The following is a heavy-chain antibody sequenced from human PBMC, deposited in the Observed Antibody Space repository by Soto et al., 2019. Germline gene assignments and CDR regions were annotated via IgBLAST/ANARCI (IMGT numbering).Heavy chain of an antibody. Sequence: QVHLVQSGAEVKKPGASVKVSCKASGYTFTSYGITWVRQAPGQGLEWMGWISAHNGNTDYAQKLQGRVIVTRDTSTSTGYMELGSLRSDDSAVDYCARGGDGDYWVQRALVTVSS. V-gene: IGHV1-18*01. CDR2: ISAHNGNT. CDR1: GYTFTSYG. D-gene: IGHD3-16*01. CDR3: ARGGDGDY. J-gene: IGHJ4*02.